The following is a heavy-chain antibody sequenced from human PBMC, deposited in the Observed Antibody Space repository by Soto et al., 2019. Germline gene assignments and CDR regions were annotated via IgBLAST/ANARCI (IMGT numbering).Heavy chain of an antibody. CDR2: FYYTGIT. J-gene: IGHJ4*01. V-gene: IGHV4-59*08. CDR3: ARHVVEALSFAERVHQFDY. Sequence: SETLSLTRTVSGGSISNYYWSWIRQPPGKGLEWIGYFYYTGITNYNPSLKSRISMSVDTSKNQFSLKLSSVTAADTAVYYCARHVVEALSFAERVHQFDYWGHGTLVTVSS. CDR1: GGSISNYY. D-gene: IGHD3-10*01.